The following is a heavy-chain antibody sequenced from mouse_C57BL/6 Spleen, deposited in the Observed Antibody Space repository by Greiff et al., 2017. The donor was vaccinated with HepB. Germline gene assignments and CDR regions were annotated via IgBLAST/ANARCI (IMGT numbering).Heavy chain of an antibody. J-gene: IGHJ3*01. D-gene: IGHD3-2*02. Sequence: QVQLQQSGPELVKPGASVKISCKASGYSFTSYYIHWVKQRPGQGLEWIGWIYPGSGNTKYNEKFKGKATLTADTSSSTAYMQLSRLTSEDSAVYYCARSPTAQGTGFAYWGQGTLVTVSA. CDR3: ARSPTAQGTGFAY. CDR2: IYPGSGNT. V-gene: IGHV1-66*01. CDR1: GYSFTSYY.